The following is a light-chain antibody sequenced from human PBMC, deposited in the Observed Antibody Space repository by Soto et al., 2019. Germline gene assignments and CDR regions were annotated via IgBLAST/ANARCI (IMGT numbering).Light chain of an antibody. V-gene: IGKV1-5*01. Sequence: DVLLTQSPSALSASLGDRVTITCRASQGLCHFLAWYQHKTGEAPRLLIYHASTLESGVPSRFGGSGSGTEFTLTIGRLQPDDVATYYCQQYETYSVGTFGQGTKVEIK. J-gene: IGKJ1*01. CDR3: QQYETYSVGT. CDR2: HAS. CDR1: QGLCHF.